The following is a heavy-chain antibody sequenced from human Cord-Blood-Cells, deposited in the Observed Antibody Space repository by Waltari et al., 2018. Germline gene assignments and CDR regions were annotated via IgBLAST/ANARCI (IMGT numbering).Heavy chain of an antibody. CDR3: AIGIYGSGSYDAFDI. D-gene: IGHD3-10*01. CDR1: GYTFTSYA. CDR2: INAGNGNT. J-gene: IGHJ3*02. V-gene: IGHV1-3*01. Sequence: QVQLVQSGAEVKKPGASVKVSCKASGYTFTSYAMHWVRQAPGQRLEWMGWINAGNGNTKYSQKFQGRVTITRDTSASTAYMELSSLRSEDTAVYYCAIGIYGSGSYDAFDIWGQGTMVTVSS.